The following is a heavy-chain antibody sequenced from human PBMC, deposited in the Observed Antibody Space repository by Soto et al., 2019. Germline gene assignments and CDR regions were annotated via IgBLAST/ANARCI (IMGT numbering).Heavy chain of an antibody. CDR3: ARAHYGDYGYGMDV. J-gene: IGHJ6*02. V-gene: IGHV4-30-2*01. Sequence: QLQLQESGSGLVKPSQTLSLTCAVSGGSISSGGYSWSWIRQPPGKGLEWIGYIYHSGSTYYNPSLKSRVTISVDRSKNQFSLKMSSVTATDTAVYYCARAHYGDYGYGMDVWGQGTTVTVSS. CDR1: GGSISSGGYS. D-gene: IGHD4-17*01. CDR2: IYHSGST.